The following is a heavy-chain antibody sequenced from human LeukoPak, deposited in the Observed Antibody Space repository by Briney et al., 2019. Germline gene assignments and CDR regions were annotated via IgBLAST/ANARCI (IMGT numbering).Heavy chain of an antibody. V-gene: IGHV4-59*01. D-gene: IGHD2-21*02. CDR2: IYYSGGT. J-gene: IGHJ4*02. Sequence: PSETLSLTCAVYGGSFSGYYWSWIRQPPGKGLEWIGYIYYSGGTSYNPSLKSRVTISVDTSKNQFSLKLSSVTAADTAVYYCAREIGGDAEGQFDYWGQGTLVTVSS. CDR1: GGSFSGYY. CDR3: AREIGGDAEGQFDY.